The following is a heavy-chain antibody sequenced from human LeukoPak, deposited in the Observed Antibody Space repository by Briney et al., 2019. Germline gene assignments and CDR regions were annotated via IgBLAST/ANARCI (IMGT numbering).Heavy chain of an antibody. J-gene: IGHJ4*02. CDR2: INHSGST. Sequence: SETLSLTCAVYGVSFSGYYWSWIRQPPGKGLEWIGEINHSGSTNYNPSLKSRVTISVDTSKNQFSLKLSSVTAADTAVYYCAGSYSNYKVDYWGQGTLVTVSS. D-gene: IGHD4-11*01. CDR1: GVSFSGYY. CDR3: AGSYSNYKVDY. V-gene: IGHV4-34*01.